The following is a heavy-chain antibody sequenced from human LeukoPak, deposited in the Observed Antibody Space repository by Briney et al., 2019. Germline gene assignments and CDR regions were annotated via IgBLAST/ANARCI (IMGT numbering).Heavy chain of an antibody. CDR3: VSDYYDSSGYYWIFDY. CDR1: GFTLSSYA. D-gene: IGHD3-22*01. J-gene: IGHJ4*02. CDR2: ISGSGGST. Sequence: GGSLRLSCAASGFTLSSYAMSWVRQAPGKGLEWVSAISGSGGSTYYADSVKGRFTISRDNSKNTLYLQMNSLRAEDTAVYYCVSDYYDSSGYYWIFDYWSQGTLVTVSS. V-gene: IGHV3-23*01.